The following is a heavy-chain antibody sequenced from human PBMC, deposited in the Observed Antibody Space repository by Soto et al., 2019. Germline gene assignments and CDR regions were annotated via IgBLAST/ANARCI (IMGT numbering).Heavy chain of an antibody. CDR3: VRDVLGX. Sequence: SDTLSLTFSVSGGSVTSVGYHWNWIRQSQGKGLEWIGYMYYTGTTNYNPSLRSRVSISIDTSKNQFSLKLTSVTAADTAIYYCVRDVLGXWGQVTQVTVSX. CDR1: GGSVTSVGYH. D-gene: IGHD7-27*01. CDR2: MYYTGTT. J-gene: IGHJ4*02. V-gene: IGHV4-61*08.